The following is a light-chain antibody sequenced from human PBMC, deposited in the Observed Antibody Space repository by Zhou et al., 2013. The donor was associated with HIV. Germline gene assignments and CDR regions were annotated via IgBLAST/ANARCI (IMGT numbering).Light chain of an antibody. V-gene: IGKV1-12*01. Sequence: DIQMTQSPSSVSASVGDRVTITCRASQDIRRWLAWYQQKPGKAPELLIYTASRLQSGVPSRFSGSGSGTDFTLTISSLQPEDIGTYYCQQYDNLFTFGQGTRLEIK. CDR2: TAS. J-gene: IGKJ5*01. CDR3: QQYDNLFT. CDR1: QDIRRW.